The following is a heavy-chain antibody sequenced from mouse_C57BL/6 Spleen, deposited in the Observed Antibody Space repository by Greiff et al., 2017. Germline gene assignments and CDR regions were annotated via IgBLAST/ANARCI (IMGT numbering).Heavy chain of an antibody. Sequence: QVHVKQSGAELAKPGASVKLSCKASGYTFTSYWMHWVKQRPGQGLEWIGYINPSSGYTKYNQKFKDKATLTADKSSSTAYMQLSSLTYEDSAVYYSAREEVVAPRAMDYWGQGTSVTVSS. V-gene: IGHV1-7*01. CDR3: AREEVVAPRAMDY. D-gene: IGHD1-1*01. CDR2: INPSSGYT. CDR1: GYTFTSYW. J-gene: IGHJ4*01.